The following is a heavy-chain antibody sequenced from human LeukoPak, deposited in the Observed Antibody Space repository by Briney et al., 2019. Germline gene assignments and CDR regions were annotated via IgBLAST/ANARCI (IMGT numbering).Heavy chain of an antibody. D-gene: IGHD2-15*01. V-gene: IGHV3-9*01. Sequence: PGRSLRLSCAASGFTFDDYAMHWVRQAPGKGLEWVSGISWNSGSIGYADSVKGRFTISRDDSKSTLSLQMNSLRAEDTAVYYCARAIVFFYYMDVWGKGTTVTVSS. CDR3: ARAIVFFYYMDV. CDR2: ISWNSGSI. CDR1: GFTFDDYA. J-gene: IGHJ6*03.